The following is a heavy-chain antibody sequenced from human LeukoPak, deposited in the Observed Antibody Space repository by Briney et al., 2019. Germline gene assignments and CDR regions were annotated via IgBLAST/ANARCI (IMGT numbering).Heavy chain of an antibody. Sequence: GGSLRLSCAASGFTFSSQWMTWVRQAPGKGLEWVANIKPDGSETYYAVSVKGRFTISRDNANDSLYLQMKSLRAEDTAVYYCASERPSSSWYDYWGQGTLVTVSS. V-gene: IGHV3-7*01. D-gene: IGHD6-13*01. CDR3: ASERPSSSWYDY. J-gene: IGHJ4*02. CDR1: GFTFSSQW. CDR2: IKPDGSET.